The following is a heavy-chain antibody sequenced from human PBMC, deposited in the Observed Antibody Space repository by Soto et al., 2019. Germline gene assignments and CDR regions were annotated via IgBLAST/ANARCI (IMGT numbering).Heavy chain of an antibody. Sequence: EVQLLESGGGLVQPGGSLRLSCAASGFTFSIYAMSWVRQAPGKGLEWVSTLSASGGSTYYADSVKGRFTISRDNSKNTLYLQMNSLRAEDTAVYYCARDWALNWYLDLWGRGTLVTVSS. CDR1: GFTFSIYA. V-gene: IGHV3-23*01. J-gene: IGHJ2*01. CDR2: LSASGGST. D-gene: IGHD3-16*01. CDR3: ARDWALNWYLDL.